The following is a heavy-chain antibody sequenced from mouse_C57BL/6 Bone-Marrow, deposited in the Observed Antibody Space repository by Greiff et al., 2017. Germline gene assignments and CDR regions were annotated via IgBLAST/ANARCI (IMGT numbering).Heavy chain of an antibody. CDR1: GYSFTDYN. CDR2: INPNYGTT. Sequence: VHVKQSGPELVKPGASVKISCKASGYSFTDYNMNWVKQSNGKSLEWIGVINPNYGTTSYNQKFKGKATLTVDQSSSTAYMQLNSLTSEDSAVYYCARSYSYYYGSSRAFYAMDYWGQGTSVTVSS. V-gene: IGHV1-39*01. J-gene: IGHJ4*01. CDR3: ARSYSYYYGSSRAFYAMDY. D-gene: IGHD1-1*01.